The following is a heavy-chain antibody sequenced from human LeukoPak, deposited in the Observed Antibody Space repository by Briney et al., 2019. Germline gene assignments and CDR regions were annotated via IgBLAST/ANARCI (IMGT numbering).Heavy chain of an antibody. V-gene: IGHV3-48*01. CDR2: ISSSSTI. J-gene: IGHJ6*02. Sequence: GGSLRLSCAASGLTFSSHWMHWVRQAPGKGLEWVSYISSSSTIYYADSVKGRFTISRDNAKNSLYLQMNSLRAEDTAVYYCARDQSSWSGMDVWGQGTTVTVSS. CDR1: GLTFSSHW. CDR3: ARDQSSWSGMDV. D-gene: IGHD6-13*01.